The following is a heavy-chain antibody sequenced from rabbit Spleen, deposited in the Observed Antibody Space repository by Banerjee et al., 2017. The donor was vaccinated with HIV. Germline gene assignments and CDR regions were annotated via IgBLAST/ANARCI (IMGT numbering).Heavy chain of an antibody. CDR1: GVSFSANSY. D-gene: IGHD8-1*01. Sequence: QSLEESGGDLVKPGASLTLTCTASGVSFSANSYMCWVRQAPGKGLEWIACIDSGSSGFTYFATWAIGRFTCSKPSSTTVTLQMTRLTAADTATYFCARDSGSSFSSYGMDLWGQGTLVTVS. J-gene: IGHJ6*01. CDR2: IDSGSSGFT. V-gene: IGHV1S40*01. CDR3: ARDSGSSFSSYGMDL.